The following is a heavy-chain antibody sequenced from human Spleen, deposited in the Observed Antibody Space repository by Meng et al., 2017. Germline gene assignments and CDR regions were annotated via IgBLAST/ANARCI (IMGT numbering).Heavy chain of an antibody. D-gene: IGHD6-13*01. J-gene: IGHJ4*02. CDR2: IFPGDSDT. Sequence: GESLKISCKGSGYSFTNYWIAWVRQMPGKGLEWMGIIFPGDSDTRYSPSLQGQVTISADKSISTAYLQWSSLKASDTAMYYCARQGSIAAAGTDYWGQGTLVTVSS. CDR3: ARQGSIAAAGTDY. V-gene: IGHV5-51*01. CDR1: GYSFTNYW.